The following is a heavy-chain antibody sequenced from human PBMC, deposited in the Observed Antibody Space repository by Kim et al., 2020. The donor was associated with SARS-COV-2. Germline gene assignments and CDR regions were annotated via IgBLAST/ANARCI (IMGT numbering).Heavy chain of an antibody. CDR1: GFTFSSYS. CDR3: ARDPLGIFGQYFDY. J-gene: IGHJ4*02. V-gene: IGHV3-21*01. D-gene: IGHD3-3*01. Sequence: GGSLRLSCAASGFTFSSYSMNWVRQAPGKGLEWVSSISSSSSYIYYADSVKGRFTISRDNAKNSLYLQMNSLRAEDTAVYYCARDPLGIFGQYFDYWGQGTLVTVSS. CDR2: ISSSSSYI.